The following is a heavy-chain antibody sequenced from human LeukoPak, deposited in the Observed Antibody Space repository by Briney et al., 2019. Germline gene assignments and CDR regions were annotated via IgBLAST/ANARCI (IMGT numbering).Heavy chain of an antibody. CDR3: ARAGYYYDSSGYLDY. V-gene: IGHV4-4*07. Sequence: SENLSLTCTVSGGSISSYYWSWIRQPAGKGLEWIGRIYTSGSTNYNPSLKSRVTMSVDTSKNQFSLKLSSVTAADTAVYYCARAGYYYDSSGYLDYWGQGTLVTVSS. CDR1: GGSISSYY. CDR2: IYTSGST. D-gene: IGHD3-22*01. J-gene: IGHJ4*02.